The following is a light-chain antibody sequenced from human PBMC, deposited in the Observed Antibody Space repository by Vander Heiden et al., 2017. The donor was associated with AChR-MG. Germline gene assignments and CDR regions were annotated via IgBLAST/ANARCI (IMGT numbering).Light chain of an antibody. CDR1: TGAVTSGHF. Sequence: QAVVTHEPSLTVSPVGPVPPTCASSTGAVTSGHFPYWFQQKPGQVPRTLIFDTSNKHYWTPARFSGSLLGGKGALTLSGAQPEDEADYYCLLFYSGIRVFGGGTKLTVL. V-gene: IGLV7-46*01. CDR3: LLFYSGIRV. CDR2: DTS. J-gene: IGLJ3*02.